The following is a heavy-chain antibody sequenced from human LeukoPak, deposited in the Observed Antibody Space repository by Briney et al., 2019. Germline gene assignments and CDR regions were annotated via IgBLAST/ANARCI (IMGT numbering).Heavy chain of an antibody. CDR1: GLSFTTYG. D-gene: IGHD4-17*01. CDR3: ASPLWDYGLIDF. J-gene: IGHJ4*02. Sequence: GGSLRLSCAASGLSFTTYGMHLVRQAPGKGLEWVAVIWNDGTTKYYADSVKGRFTISRDTSTQTLYLQMNSLRTDDAAIYYCASPLWDYGLIDFWGQGTMVAVCS. CDR2: IWNDGTTK. V-gene: IGHV3-33*01.